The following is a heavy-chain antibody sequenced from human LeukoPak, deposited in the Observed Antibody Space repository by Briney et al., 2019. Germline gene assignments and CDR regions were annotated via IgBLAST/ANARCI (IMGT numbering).Heavy chain of an antibody. D-gene: IGHD3-9*01. CDR1: GFTVSSNY. J-gene: IGHJ6*02. CDR3: ARRLRYFDWLSRDYYYGMDV. CDR2: IYSGGST. Sequence: GGSLRLSCVASGFTVSSNYMSWVRQAPGKGLEWVSVIYSGGSTYYADPVKGRFTISRHNSKNTLYLQMNSLRAEDTAVYYCARRLRYFDWLSRDYYYGMDVWGQGTTVTVSS. V-gene: IGHV3-53*04.